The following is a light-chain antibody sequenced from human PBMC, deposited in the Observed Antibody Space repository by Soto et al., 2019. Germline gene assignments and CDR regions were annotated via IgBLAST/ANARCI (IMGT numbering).Light chain of an antibody. CDR2: KTS. CDR3: QQYSSYSVYT. J-gene: IGKJ2*01. V-gene: IGKV1-5*03. Sequence: DIQMTQSPSTLPASVGDRVTITCRASQTINNWLAWYQQKPGRAPKLLINKTSALQSGVPSRFSGSGSGTEFALTISCLQPDDFATYYCQQYSSYSVYTFGQGTKVEIK. CDR1: QTINNW.